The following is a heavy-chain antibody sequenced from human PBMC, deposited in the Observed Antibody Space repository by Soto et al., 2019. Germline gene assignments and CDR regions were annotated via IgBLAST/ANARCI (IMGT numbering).Heavy chain of an antibody. D-gene: IGHD1-26*01. J-gene: IGHJ4*02. Sequence: QLVESGGGLVKPGGSLRLSCAASGFTFGDYSMAWIRQAPGKGLEWVSYMSGSGSLEYYGDSVRGRFTISRDNAKNSLFLLVNNLRAEDTAVYYCARGAIVTPHGPFDYWGQGTLVSVSS. CDR3: ARGAIVTPHGPFDY. CDR2: MSGSGSLE. CDR1: GFTFGDYS. V-gene: IGHV3-11*01.